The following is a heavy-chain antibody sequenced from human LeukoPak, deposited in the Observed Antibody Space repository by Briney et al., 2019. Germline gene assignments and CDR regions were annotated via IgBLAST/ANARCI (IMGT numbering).Heavy chain of an antibody. Sequence: KVSCKASGYTFTSYYIHWVRQMPGKGLEWMGRIDPSDSYTNFSPSFQGHVTISADKSISTAYLQWSGLKASDTAVYYCARHTPYCNTATCYHQFDFWGQGTLVTVSS. CDR1: GYTFTSYY. CDR2: IDPSDSYT. J-gene: IGHJ4*02. D-gene: IGHD2/OR15-2a*01. V-gene: IGHV5-10-1*01. CDR3: ARHTPYCNTATCYHQFDF.